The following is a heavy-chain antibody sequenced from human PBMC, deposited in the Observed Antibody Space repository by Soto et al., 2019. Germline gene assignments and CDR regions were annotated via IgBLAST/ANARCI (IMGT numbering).Heavy chain of an antibody. CDR1: GGSISSVGYY. D-gene: IGHD3-3*01. Sequence: QVQLQESGPGLVKPSQTLSLTCTVSGGSISSVGYYWSWIRQHPGKGLEWIGCIYYSGSTYYNPSLKSRITMSVDTSKNQDSLNLSSVTAADTAMYYWARAPDFSVTGYSDCLRGKGAVDIWGQGSLVTVSS. J-gene: IGHJ3*02. V-gene: IGHV4-31*03. CDR3: ARAPDFSVTGYSDCLRGKGAVDI. CDR2: IYYSGST.